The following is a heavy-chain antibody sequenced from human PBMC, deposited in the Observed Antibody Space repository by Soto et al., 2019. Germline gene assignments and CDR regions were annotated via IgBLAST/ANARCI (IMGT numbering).Heavy chain of an antibody. V-gene: IGHV1-69*12. CDR3: ARQGDPGGYYYYGMDV. D-gene: IGHD2-21*02. CDR1: GGTFSSYA. J-gene: IGHJ6*02. CDR2: IIPIFGTA. Sequence: QVQLVQSGAEVKKPGASVKGSCKASGGTFSSYAISWVRQAPGQGLEWMGGIIPIFGTANYAQKFQGRVTITADESTSTAYMELSSLRSEDTAVYYCARQGDPGGYYYYGMDVWGQGTTVTVSS.